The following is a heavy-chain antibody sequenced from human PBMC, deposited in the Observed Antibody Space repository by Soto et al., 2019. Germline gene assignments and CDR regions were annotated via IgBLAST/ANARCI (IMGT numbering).Heavy chain of an antibody. Sequence: PVESGGGLVYPGGSLTLSCVGSGFRFSEHSMNWVRQAPGKGLQWVSYISSSSDSTYYADSVKGRFTVSRDNAKNALFLQMNSLRDDDTATYYCARLPKGSLVTAWGQGVRVTVSS. CDR3: ARLPKGSLVTA. D-gene: IGHD2-21*02. J-gene: IGHJ4*02. CDR1: GFRFSEHS. CDR2: ISSSSDST. V-gene: IGHV3-48*02.